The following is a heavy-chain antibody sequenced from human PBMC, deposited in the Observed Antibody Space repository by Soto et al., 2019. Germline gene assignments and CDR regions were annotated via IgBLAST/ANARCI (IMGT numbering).Heavy chain of an antibody. V-gene: IGHV3-9*01. Sequence: GGSLRLSCAASGFRFDNYAMHWVRQAPGKGLEWVTGISYNGGSIGYADSVKGRFSISRDNAKNSLYLQMNSLRAEDTAFYYCARDVWSRASGPPDSWGQGTLVTV. D-gene: IGHD3-10*01. CDR3: ARDVWSRASGPPDS. CDR2: ISYNGGSI. CDR1: GFRFDNYA. J-gene: IGHJ4*02.